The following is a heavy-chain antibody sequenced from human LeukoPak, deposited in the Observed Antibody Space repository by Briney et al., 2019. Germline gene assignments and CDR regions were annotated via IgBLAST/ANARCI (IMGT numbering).Heavy chain of an antibody. D-gene: IGHD2-15*01. CDR2: LYHSGTT. Sequence: SETLFLTCTVSGYSIAHGSFWAWIRQPPGGGLEWIGSLYHSGTTYYNTSLKSRISTSVDTSKNQFSLKLRLVTAADTAVYYCARVEVPRDINDWYFDLWGRGTLVTVSS. J-gene: IGHJ2*01. CDR1: GYSIAHGSF. V-gene: IGHV4-38-2*02. CDR3: ARVEVPRDINDWYFDL.